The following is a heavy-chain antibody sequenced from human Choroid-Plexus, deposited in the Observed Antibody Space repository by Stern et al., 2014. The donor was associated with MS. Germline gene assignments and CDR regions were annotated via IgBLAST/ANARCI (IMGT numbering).Heavy chain of an antibody. CDR1: GFTLGSCA. Sequence: VHLVESEGGVVQPGRPLRLSCVASGFTLGSCAMHWVRQAPGKGLEWVAGVSYDGSNKYYADSVKGRFTISRDNSQNTLYMQMSSLRPEDTAVYYCAKDRQYLTYFFDHWGQGSLVTVSS. J-gene: IGHJ5*02. CDR2: VSYDGSNK. D-gene: IGHD2/OR15-2a*01. V-gene: IGHV3-30*18. CDR3: AKDRQYLTYFFDH.